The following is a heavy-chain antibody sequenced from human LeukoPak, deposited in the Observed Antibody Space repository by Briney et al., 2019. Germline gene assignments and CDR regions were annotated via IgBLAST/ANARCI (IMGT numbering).Heavy chain of an antibody. D-gene: IGHD3-10*01. CDR1: GGSLSSSSCY. Sequence: SETLSLTCTVSGGSLSSSSCYWGWIRQPPGRGLEWIGSIYYSGSTYYNPSLKSRVTISVDTSKNQFSLKLSSVTAADTAVYYCARHLVSLWFGELKDWGQGTLVTVSS. V-gene: IGHV4-39*01. CDR3: ARHLVSLWFGELKD. CDR2: IYYSGST. J-gene: IGHJ4*02.